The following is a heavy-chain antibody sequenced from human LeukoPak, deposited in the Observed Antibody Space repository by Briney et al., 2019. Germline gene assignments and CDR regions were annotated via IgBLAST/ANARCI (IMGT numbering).Heavy chain of an antibody. CDR3: ARSLGSCSTTTCYDNWFDP. CDR2: INSDGGST. V-gene: IGHV3-43*01. D-gene: IGHD2-2*01. Sequence: GGSLRLSCAASGFTFDEYTMHWVRQAPGKGLEWVSLINSDGGSTYYADSLKGRFTISRDNAKDSLYLQMNSLRAEDTAVYYCARSLGSCSTTTCYDNWFDPWGQGTLVTVSS. J-gene: IGHJ5*02. CDR1: GFTFDEYT.